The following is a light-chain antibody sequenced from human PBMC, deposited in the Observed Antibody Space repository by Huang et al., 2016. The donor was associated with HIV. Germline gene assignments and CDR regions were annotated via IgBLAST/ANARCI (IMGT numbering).Light chain of an antibody. CDR1: QDISKS. V-gene: IGKV1-33*01. J-gene: IGKJ4*01. CDR2: DVS. Sequence: DIQMTQSPSSLSASVGDRVTITCQASQDISKSLNWYQQKPGKAPKLLIYDVSNLETGGPSRFSGSGSGTNFIFTISSLQSEDIATYYCQHYDNLLLTFGGGSKVEIK. CDR3: QHYDNLLLT.